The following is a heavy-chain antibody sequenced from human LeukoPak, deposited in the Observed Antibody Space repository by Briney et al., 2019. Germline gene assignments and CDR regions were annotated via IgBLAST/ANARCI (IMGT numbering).Heavy chain of an antibody. J-gene: IGHJ4*02. D-gene: IGHD3-16*02. CDR1: GFTFDDYA. Sequence: GGSLRLSCAASGFTFDDYAMRWVRQAPGKGLEWVSLISGDGGSTYYADSVKGRFTISRDNSKNSLYLQMNSLRTEDTALYYCAKGHYDYVWGSYRPQYYFDYWGQGTLVTVSS. CDR2: ISGDGGST. CDR3: AKGHYDYVWGSYRPQYYFDY. V-gene: IGHV3-43*02.